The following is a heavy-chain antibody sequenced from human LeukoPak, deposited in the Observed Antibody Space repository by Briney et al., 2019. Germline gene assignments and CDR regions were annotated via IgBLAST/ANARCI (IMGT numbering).Heavy chain of an antibody. V-gene: IGHV3-30*03. CDR3: ARDGGSSTGHAFDI. D-gene: IGHD1-26*01. Sequence: QPGGSLRLSCAASGFTFSSYGMHWVRQAPGKGLEWVAVISYDGSNKYYADSVKGRFTISRDNSKNTLYLQMNSLRADDTAVYYCARDGGSSTGHAFDIWGQGTMVTVSS. J-gene: IGHJ3*02. CDR1: GFTFSSYG. CDR2: ISYDGSNK.